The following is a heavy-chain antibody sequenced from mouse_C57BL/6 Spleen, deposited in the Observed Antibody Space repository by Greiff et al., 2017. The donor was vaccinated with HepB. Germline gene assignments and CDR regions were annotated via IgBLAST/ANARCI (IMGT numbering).Heavy chain of an antibody. J-gene: IGHJ4*01. V-gene: IGHV1-82*01. CDR2: IYPGDGDT. CDR3: ARSRIGLWEGYYAGAMDY. D-gene: IGHD2-3*01. CDR1: GYAFSSSW. Sequence: VQLQQSGPELVKPGASVKISCKASGYAFSSSWMNWVKQRTGKGLEWIGRIYPGDGDTNYNGKFKGKATLTADKSSSTAYMQLRSLTSEASAVYFCARSRIGLWEGYYAGAMDYWGQGTSVTVSS.